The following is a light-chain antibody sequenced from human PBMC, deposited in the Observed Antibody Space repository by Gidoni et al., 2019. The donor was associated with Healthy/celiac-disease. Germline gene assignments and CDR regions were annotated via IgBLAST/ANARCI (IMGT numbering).Light chain of an antibody. CDR1: QSVSSN. Sequence: EIVMTQTPATLSVSQGERDTLPCRASQSVSSNLAWYQQKPGQAPRLLIYGASTRATGIPARFSGSGSGTDFTLTISSLQSEDFAFYYCQQYNNWPLTFGQGTRLEIK. J-gene: IGKJ5*01. CDR2: GAS. V-gene: IGKV3-15*01. CDR3: QQYNNWPLT.